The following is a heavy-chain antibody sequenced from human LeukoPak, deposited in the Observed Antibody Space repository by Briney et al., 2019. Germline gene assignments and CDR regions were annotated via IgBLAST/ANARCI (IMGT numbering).Heavy chain of an antibody. Sequence: GGSLRLSCAASGFTFDSYSMNWVRQAPGKGLEWVSYISGSSRTIYYADSVKGRFTISRDNAKNSLYLQMNSLRAEDTAVYYCARDGGDCSGGSCYQIDYWGQGTLVTVSS. D-gene: IGHD2-15*01. J-gene: IGHJ4*02. CDR1: GFTFDSYS. V-gene: IGHV3-48*04. CDR3: ARDGGDCSGGSCYQIDY. CDR2: ISGSSRTI.